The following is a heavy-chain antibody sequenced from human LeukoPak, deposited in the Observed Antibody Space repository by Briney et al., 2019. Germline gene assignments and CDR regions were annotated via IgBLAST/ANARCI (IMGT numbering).Heavy chain of an antibody. D-gene: IGHD3-10*01. V-gene: IGHV4-30-4*01. CDR3: ARAGSSGKKFDY. CDR2: IYYSGST. Sequence: SETLSLTCTVSGGSISSGDYYWSWIRQPPGKGLEWIGYIYYSGSTYYNPSLKSRVTISVDTSKNQFSLKLSSVTAADTAVYYCARAGSSGKKFDYWGQGTLVTVSS. J-gene: IGHJ4*02. CDR1: GGSISSGDYY.